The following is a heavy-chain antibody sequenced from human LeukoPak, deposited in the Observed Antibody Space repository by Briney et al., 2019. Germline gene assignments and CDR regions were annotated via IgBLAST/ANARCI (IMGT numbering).Heavy chain of an antibody. J-gene: IGHJ4*02. CDR2: ISSSGSTI. D-gene: IGHD6-19*01. Sequence: GGSLRLSCAASGFTFSSYEMNWVRQAPGKGLEWVSYISSSGSTIYYADSVKSRFTISRDNAKNSLYLQMNSLRAEDTAVYYCARSVRGLAVASHFDYWGQGTLVTVSS. V-gene: IGHV3-48*03. CDR1: GFTFSSYE. CDR3: ARSVRGLAVASHFDY.